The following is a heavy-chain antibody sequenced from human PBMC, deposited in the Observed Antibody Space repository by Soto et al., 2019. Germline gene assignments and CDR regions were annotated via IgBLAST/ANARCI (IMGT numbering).Heavy chain of an antibody. CDR2: IKQDGSEK. V-gene: IGHV3-7*01. D-gene: IGHD3-9*01. J-gene: IGHJ4*02. Sequence: GGSLRLSCAASGFTFSSYWMSWVRQAPGKGLEWVANIKQDGSEKYYVDSVKGRFTISRDNAKNSLYLQMNSLRAEDTAVYYCARASLYYDILAGYQHFFAYWGQGTLVTVSS. CDR3: ARASLYYDILAGYQHFFAY. CDR1: GFTFSSYW.